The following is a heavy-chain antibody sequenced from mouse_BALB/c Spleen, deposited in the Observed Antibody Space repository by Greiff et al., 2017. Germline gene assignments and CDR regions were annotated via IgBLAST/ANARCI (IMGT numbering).Heavy chain of an antibody. D-gene: IGHD1-1*01. Sequence: EVKLQESGGGLVKPGGSLKLSCAASGFTFSSYAMSWVRQTPEKRLEWVASISSGGSTYYPDSVKGRFTISRDNARNILYLQMSSLRSEDTAMYYCARDDYYDWYFDVWGAGTTVTVSS. CDR1: GFTFSSYA. CDR2: ISSGGST. J-gene: IGHJ1*01. CDR3: ARDDYYDWYFDV. V-gene: IGHV5-6-5*01.